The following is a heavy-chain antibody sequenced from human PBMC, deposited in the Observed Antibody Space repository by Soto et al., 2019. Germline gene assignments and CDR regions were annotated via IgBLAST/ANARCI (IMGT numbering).Heavy chain of an antibody. CDR2: MNPNSGNT. CDR1: GYTFTSYD. D-gene: IGHD3-10*01. CDR3: ARGVTLLWFGENNWFDP. V-gene: IGHV1-8*01. J-gene: IGHJ5*02. Sequence: ASVKVSCKASGYTFTSYDINWVRQATGQGLEWMGWMNPNSGNTGYAQKFQGRVTMTRNTSISTAYMELSSLRSEDTAVYYCARGVTLLWFGENNWFDPWGQGTLVTVSS.